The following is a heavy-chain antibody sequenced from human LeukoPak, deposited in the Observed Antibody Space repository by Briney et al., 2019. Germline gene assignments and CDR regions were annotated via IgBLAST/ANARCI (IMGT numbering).Heavy chain of an antibody. D-gene: IGHD3-10*01. J-gene: IGHJ4*02. CDR2: IHPSGSP. Sequence: SETLSLTCAIYDASFSGYYWCWIRQPPGKGLEWIGEIHPSGSPSYNPSLESRTIISVDASKNQFSLILNSVTAADTALYFCSRGGDASKAGKYWGQGALVTVSS. CDR1: DASFSGYY. CDR3: SRGGDASKAGKY. V-gene: IGHV4-34*01.